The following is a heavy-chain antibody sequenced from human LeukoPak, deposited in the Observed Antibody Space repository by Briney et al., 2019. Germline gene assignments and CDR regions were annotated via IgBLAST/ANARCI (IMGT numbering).Heavy chain of an antibody. Sequence: SETLSLTCAVYGGSFSGYYWSWLRQPPGKGLEWIGEINHSGSTNYNPSLKSRVTISVDTSKNQFSLKLSSVTAADTAVYYCARRGGSYYDYYYYYMDVWGKGTTVTISS. CDR2: INHSGST. D-gene: IGHD1-26*01. CDR1: GGSFSGYY. V-gene: IGHV4-34*01. CDR3: ARRGGSYYDYYYYYMDV. J-gene: IGHJ6*03.